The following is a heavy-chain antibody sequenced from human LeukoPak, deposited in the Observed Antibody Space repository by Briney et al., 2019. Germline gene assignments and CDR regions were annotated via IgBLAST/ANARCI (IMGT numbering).Heavy chain of an antibody. J-gene: IGHJ4*02. Sequence: PSETLSLTCTVSGGSISSYYWSWIRQPPGKGLEWIGYIYYSGSTNYNPSLKSRVTISVDTSKNQFSLKLSSVTAADTAVYYCATEGGYYDSSGYPKQNYFDYWGQGTLVTVSS. CDR1: GGSISSYY. CDR3: ATEGGYYDSSGYPKQNYFDY. CDR2: IYYSGST. D-gene: IGHD3-22*01. V-gene: IGHV4-59*01.